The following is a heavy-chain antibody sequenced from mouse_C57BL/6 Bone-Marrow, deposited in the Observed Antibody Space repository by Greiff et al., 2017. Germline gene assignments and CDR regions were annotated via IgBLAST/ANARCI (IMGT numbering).Heavy chain of an antibody. CDR3: AANWEGYLDV. J-gene: IGHJ1*03. CDR2: INPYNGGT. V-gene: IGHV1-19*01. Sequence: EVQLQQSGPVLVKPGASVKMSCKASGYTFTDYYMNWVKQSHGKSLEWIGVINPYNGGTSYNQKFKGKAPLTVDKSSSTAYMALNSLTSEDSAVYYCAANWEGYLDVGGRGTTVTVSA. D-gene: IGHD4-1*01. CDR1: GYTFTDYY.